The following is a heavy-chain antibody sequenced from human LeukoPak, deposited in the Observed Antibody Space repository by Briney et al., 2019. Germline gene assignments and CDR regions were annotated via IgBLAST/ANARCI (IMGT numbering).Heavy chain of an antibody. D-gene: IGHD3-10*01. CDR2: VYTSGST. CDR1: GGSISSYY. J-gene: IGHJ4*02. V-gene: IGHV4-4*07. Sequence: SETLSLTCTVSGGSISSYYWSWIRQPAGKGLEWIGRVYTSGSTNYNPSLKSRVAMSVDTSKNQFSLKLSSVTAADTAVYYCARGKGYGSGSYPPDRFDYWGQGTLATVSS. CDR3: ARGKGYGSGSYPPDRFDY.